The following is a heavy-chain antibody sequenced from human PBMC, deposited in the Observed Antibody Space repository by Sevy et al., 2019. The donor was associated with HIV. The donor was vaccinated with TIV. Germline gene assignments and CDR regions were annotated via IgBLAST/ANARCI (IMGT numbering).Heavy chain of an antibody. V-gene: IGHV1-24*01. CDR1: GYTLTQLS. CDR2: FDPEDGEI. J-gene: IGHJ4*02. CDR3: ATGREYYEGNSGYFDY. D-gene: IGHD3-3*01. Sequence: ASVKVSCKVSGYTLTQLSMHWVRQAPGKGLEWLGRFDPEDGEIIYAQKFQGRFTMTEETSTDTAYMELSSLRSEDTAIYYCATGREYYEGNSGYFDYWGQGTLVTVSS.